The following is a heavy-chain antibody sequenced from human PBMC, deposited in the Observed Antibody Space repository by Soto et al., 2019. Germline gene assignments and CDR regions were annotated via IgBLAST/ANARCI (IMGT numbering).Heavy chain of an antibody. CDR2: IIPIFGTA. V-gene: IGHV1-69*06. J-gene: IGHJ4*02. D-gene: IGHD2-15*01. CDR3: AGGYCSGGSCPVYYFDY. Sequence: ASVKVSCKASGGTFSSYAISWVRQAPGQGLEWMGGIIPIFGTANYTQKFQGRVTITADKSTSTAYMELSSLRSEDTAVYYCAGGYCSGGSCPVYYFDYWGQGTLVTVSS. CDR1: GGTFSSYA.